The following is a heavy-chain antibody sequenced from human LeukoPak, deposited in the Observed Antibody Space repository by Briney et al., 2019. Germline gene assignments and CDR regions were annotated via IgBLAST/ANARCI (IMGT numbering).Heavy chain of an antibody. CDR3: AKDRDSSSWYYFDY. CDR1: GFTFSSYG. Sequence: GGSLRLSCAASGFTFSSYGMHWVRQAPGKGLEWVAFIRYDGINKYYADSVKGRFTVSRDNSKNTLYLQMNSLRADDTAVYYCAKDRDSSSWYYFDYWGQGTLVTVSS. J-gene: IGHJ4*02. V-gene: IGHV3-30*02. CDR2: IRYDGINK. D-gene: IGHD6-13*01.